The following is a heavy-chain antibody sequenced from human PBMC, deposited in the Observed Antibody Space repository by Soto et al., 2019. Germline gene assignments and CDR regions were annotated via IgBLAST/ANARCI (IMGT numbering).Heavy chain of an antibody. CDR1: GYTPTEFF. D-gene: IGHD1-26*01. CDR2: FDPEDGET. J-gene: IGHJ6*02. V-gene: IGHV1-24*01. Sequence: ASVKVSCKVFGYTPTEFFLHRVRQAPGKGLEWMGGFDPEDGETIYAQKFQGRVTMTEDTSTDTAYMELSSLRSEDTAVYYCATENKWELLGAYYGMDVWGQGTTVTVSS. CDR3: ATENKWELLGAYYGMDV.